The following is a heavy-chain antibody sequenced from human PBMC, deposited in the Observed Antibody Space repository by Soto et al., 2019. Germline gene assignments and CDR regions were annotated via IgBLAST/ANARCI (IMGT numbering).Heavy chain of an antibody. Sequence: SETLCLTCAVYGGSFSGYYWSWIRQPPGKGLEWIGEINHSGSTNYNPSLKSRVTISVDTSKNQFSLKLSSVTAADTAVYYCARGQSGQQLHYYYYYMDVWGKGTTVTVSS. CDR3: ARGQSGQQLHYYYYYMDV. J-gene: IGHJ6*03. CDR2: INHSGST. D-gene: IGHD6-13*01. CDR1: GGSFSGYY. V-gene: IGHV4-34*01.